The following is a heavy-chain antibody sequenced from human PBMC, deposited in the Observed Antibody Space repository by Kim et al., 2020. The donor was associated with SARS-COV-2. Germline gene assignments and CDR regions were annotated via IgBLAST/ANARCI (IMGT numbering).Heavy chain of an antibody. CDR2: IYTSGST. Sequence: SETLSLTCTVSGGSISSYYWSWIRQPAGKGLEWIGRIYTSGSTNYNTSLKSRVTMSVDTSKNQFSLKLSSVTAADTAVYYCAREELIAARTGTWFDPWGQGTLVTVSS. J-gene: IGHJ5*02. CDR1: GGSISSYY. D-gene: IGHD6-6*01. V-gene: IGHV4-4*07. CDR3: AREELIAARTGTWFDP.